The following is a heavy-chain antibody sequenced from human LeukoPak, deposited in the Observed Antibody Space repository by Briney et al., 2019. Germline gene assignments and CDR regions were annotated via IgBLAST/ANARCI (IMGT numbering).Heavy chain of an antibody. CDR2: ISAYNGNT. CDR1: GYTFTSYG. D-gene: IGHD3-3*01. CDR3: ARRTYDLWSGDYTGAFDI. V-gene: IGHV1-18*01. J-gene: IGHJ3*02. Sequence: GASVKVSCKASGYTFTSYGISWVRQAPGQGLEWMGWISAYNGNTNYAQKLQGRVTMTTDTSTSTAYMELRSLRSDDTAVYYCARRTYDLWSGDYTGAFDIWGQGTMVTVSS.